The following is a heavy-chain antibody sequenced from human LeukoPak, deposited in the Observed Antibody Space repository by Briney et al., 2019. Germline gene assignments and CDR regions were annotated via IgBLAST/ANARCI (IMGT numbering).Heavy chain of an antibody. J-gene: IGHJ4*02. CDR3: AKDLSYGDYYLFDY. V-gene: IGHV3-23*01. Sequence: RTGGSLRLSCAASGFTFSSYAMSWVRQAPGKGLEWVSAISGSGGSTYYADSVKGRFTISRDNSKSTLYLQMNSLRAEDTAVYYCAKDLSYGDYYLFDYWGQGTLVTVSS. D-gene: IGHD4-17*01. CDR1: GFTFSSYA. CDR2: ISGSGGST.